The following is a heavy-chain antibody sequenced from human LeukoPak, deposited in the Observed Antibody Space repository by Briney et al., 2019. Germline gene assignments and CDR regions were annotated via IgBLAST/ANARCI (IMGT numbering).Heavy chain of an antibody. CDR1: GFTFSTYS. J-gene: IGHJ4*02. CDR3: ARGKYDSSGYPLLGFDY. D-gene: IGHD3-22*01. V-gene: IGHV3-21*01. CDR2: ISSRSSYI. Sequence: GGSPRLSCAASGFTFSTYSMNWVRQAPGKGLEWVSSISSRSSYIYYADSVKGRFTISRDNAKKSLYLQMNSLRAEDTAVYYCARGKYDSSGYPLLGFDYWGQGTLVTVSS.